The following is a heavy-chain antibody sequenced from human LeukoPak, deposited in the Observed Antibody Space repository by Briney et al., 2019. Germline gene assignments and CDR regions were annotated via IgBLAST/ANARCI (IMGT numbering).Heavy chain of an antibody. CDR2: INYSGST. D-gene: IGHD2-15*01. CDR1: GGPIRSTSYF. V-gene: IGHV4-39*01. Sequence: TSETLSLTCTVSGGPIRSTSYFWGWIRQPPEKGLEWIGNINYSGSTSYNPSLKSRVTIFVDTSKNQFSLKLSSVTAADTAVYYCARLGGAFYYYYYMDVWGKGTTVTISS. CDR3: ARLGGAFYYYYYMDV. J-gene: IGHJ6*03.